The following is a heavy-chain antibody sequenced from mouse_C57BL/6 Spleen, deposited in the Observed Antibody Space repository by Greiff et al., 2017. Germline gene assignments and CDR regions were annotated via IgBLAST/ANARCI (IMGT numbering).Heavy chain of an antibody. V-gene: IGHV3-6*01. CDR1: GYSITSGYY. D-gene: IGHD3-2*02. Sequence: EVQLVESGPGLVKPSQSLSLTCSVTGYSITSGYYWNWIRQFPGNKLEWMGYISYDGSNNYNPSLKNRISITRDTSKNQFFLKLNSVTTEDTATYDCARDGEQLRLRGAMDYWGQGTSVTVSS. J-gene: IGHJ4*01. CDR3: ARDGEQLRLRGAMDY. CDR2: ISYDGSN.